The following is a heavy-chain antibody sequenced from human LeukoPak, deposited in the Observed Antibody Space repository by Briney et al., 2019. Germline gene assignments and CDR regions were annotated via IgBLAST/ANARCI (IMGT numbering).Heavy chain of an antibody. D-gene: IGHD3-22*01. V-gene: IGHV4-59*11. CDR3: ARATDSSGYFYRGATRYYFDY. CDR2: IYYTGST. CDR1: GDSINSHF. J-gene: IGHJ4*02. Sequence: SETLSLTCTVSGDSINSHFWSWIGQPPGKGLEWIGYIYYTGSTNYNPSLKSRVTISVDTSKNQFSPKLRSVTAADTAVYYCARATDSSGYFYRGATRYYFDYWGQGTLVTVSS.